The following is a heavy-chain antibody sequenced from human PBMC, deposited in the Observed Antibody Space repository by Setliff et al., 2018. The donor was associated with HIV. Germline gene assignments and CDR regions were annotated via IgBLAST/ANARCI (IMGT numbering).Heavy chain of an antibody. J-gene: IGHJ2*01. CDR1: GLTFSNCG. D-gene: IGHD4-4*01. V-gene: IGHV3-30*02. CDR2: IRSDGSNK. CDR3: TRDYRNLGFDL. Sequence: GGSLRLSCATSGLTFSNCGMHWVRQAPGKGLEWVASIRSDGSNKYYADSVKGRFTIPRDNSKNTLYLQMNSLRAEDTAVYYCTRDYRNLGFDLWGRGSLVTVSS.